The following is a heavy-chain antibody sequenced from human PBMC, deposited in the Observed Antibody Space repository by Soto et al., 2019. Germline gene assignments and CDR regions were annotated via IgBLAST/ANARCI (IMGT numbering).Heavy chain of an antibody. Sequence: QVPLVQSGAEVKKPGASVKVSCKASGYTFTGYYMHWVRQAPGQGLEWMGWINPNSGGTNYAQKFQGWVTMTRDTSISTAYMELSRLRSDDTAVYYCARGRHCSGGSCYGMDYWGQGTLVTVSS. J-gene: IGHJ4*02. D-gene: IGHD2-15*01. CDR3: ARGRHCSGGSCYGMDY. CDR2: INPNSGGT. CDR1: GYTFTGYY. V-gene: IGHV1-2*04.